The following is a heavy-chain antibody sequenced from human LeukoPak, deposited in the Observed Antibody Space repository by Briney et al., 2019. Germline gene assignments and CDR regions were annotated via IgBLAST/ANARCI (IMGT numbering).Heavy chain of an antibody. Sequence: GGSLRLSCAASGFTFSSYAMHWVRQAPGRGLEYVTAISSNGGSTYYANSVKGRFTISRDNSKNTLYLQMGSLRAEDMAVYYCARGGAPVTTVTTQVYFDYWGQGTLVTVSS. D-gene: IGHD4-17*01. CDR1: GFTFSSYA. V-gene: IGHV3-64*01. CDR3: ARGGAPVTTVTTQVYFDY. CDR2: ISSNGGST. J-gene: IGHJ4*02.